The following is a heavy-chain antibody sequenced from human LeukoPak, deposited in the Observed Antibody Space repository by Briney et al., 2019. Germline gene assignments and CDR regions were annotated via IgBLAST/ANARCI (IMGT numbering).Heavy chain of an antibody. J-gene: IGHJ4*02. D-gene: IGHD1-26*01. CDR1: GFTFSSYT. Sequence: PGGSLRLSCAAFGFTFSSYTMHWVRQAPGKGLEWVSSITSGSTYIYYADSVKGRFTISRDNAKSSLYLQMNSLRAEDTAVYYCARAISGATNFDSWGQGTLVTVSS. CDR3: ARAISGATNFDS. V-gene: IGHV3-21*01. CDR2: ITSGSTYI.